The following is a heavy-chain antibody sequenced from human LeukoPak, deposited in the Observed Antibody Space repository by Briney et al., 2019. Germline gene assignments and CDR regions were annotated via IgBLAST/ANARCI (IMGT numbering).Heavy chain of an antibody. J-gene: IGHJ6*02. CDR2: ISAYNGNT. D-gene: IGHD4-17*01. CDR3: ARDSLGDYGPPHYYYGMDV. CDR1: GYTFTSYG. V-gene: IGHV1-18*01. Sequence: ASVKVSCKASGYTFTSYGISWVRQAPGQGLEWMGWISAYNGNTNYAQKLQGRVTMTTDTSTSTAYMELRSLRSDDTAVYYCARDSLGDYGPPHYYYGMDVWGQGTTVTVSS.